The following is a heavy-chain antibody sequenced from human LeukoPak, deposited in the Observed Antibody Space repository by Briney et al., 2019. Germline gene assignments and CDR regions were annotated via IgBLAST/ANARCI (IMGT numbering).Heavy chain of an antibody. CDR3: ARDRRLPVAGRLQVRYFDY. CDR2: INPNSGGT. J-gene: IGHJ4*02. V-gene: IGHV1-2*02. CDR1: GYTFTGYY. Sequence: ASVKVSCKASGYTFTGYYMHWVRQAPGQGLEWMGWINPNSGGTNYAQKFQGRVTMTRDTSISTAYMELSRLRSDDTAMYYCARDRRLPVAGRLQVRYFDYWGQGTLVTVSS. D-gene: IGHD6-19*01.